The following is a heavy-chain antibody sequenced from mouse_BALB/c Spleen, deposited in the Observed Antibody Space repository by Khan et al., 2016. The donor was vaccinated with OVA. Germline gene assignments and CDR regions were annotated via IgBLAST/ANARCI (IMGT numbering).Heavy chain of an antibody. J-gene: IGHJ3*01. CDR2: IDPSDSET. CDR1: GYTFTSYW. D-gene: IGHD2-2*01. Sequence: QVRLQQSGAELVRPGASVKLSCKASGYTFTSYWMNWVKQRPGQGLEWIGMIDPSDSETHYNQMFKDKATLTVDKFSSTAYMQLSSLTSEDSAVYYCTRREKYGYGPSWFAYWGQGTLVTVSA. CDR3: TRREKYGYGPSWFAY. V-gene: IGHV1-61*01.